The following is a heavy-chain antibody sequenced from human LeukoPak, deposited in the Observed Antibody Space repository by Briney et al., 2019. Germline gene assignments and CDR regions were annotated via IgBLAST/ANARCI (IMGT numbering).Heavy chain of an antibody. CDR2: IRYDGSNK. V-gene: IGHV3-30*02. Sequence: GGSLRLSCAASGFTFSSYGMHWVRQAPGKGLEWVAFIRYDGSNKYYADSVKGRFTISRDNSKNTLYLQMNSLRAEDTAVYYCAKDQKRTLLWFGESLGPRWFDPWGQGTLVTVSS. D-gene: IGHD3-10*01. CDR3: AKDQKRTLLWFGESLGPRWFDP. J-gene: IGHJ5*02. CDR1: GFTFSSYG.